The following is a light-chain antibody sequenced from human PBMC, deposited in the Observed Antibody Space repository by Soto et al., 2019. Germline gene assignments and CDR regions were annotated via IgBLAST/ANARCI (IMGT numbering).Light chain of an antibody. CDR2: GPS. CDR3: QQYNHWPPTWT. J-gene: IGKJ1*01. V-gene: IGKV3-15*01. Sequence: EIVMTQSPATLSVSPGESATLSCRASQSVSSNLAWYQQQPCQAPRLLIYGPSTRATGIPARFSGRGSGTEFTLTTSSLPSEDFAVYCCQQYNHWPPTWTFGQGTKVEIK. CDR1: QSVSSN.